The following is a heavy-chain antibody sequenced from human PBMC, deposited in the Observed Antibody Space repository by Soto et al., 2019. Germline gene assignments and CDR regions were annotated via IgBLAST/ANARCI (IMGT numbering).Heavy chain of an antibody. D-gene: IGHD2-2*01. J-gene: IGHJ4*02. CDR3: ASGRAAIGRY. CDR1: GGSISSSSYY. CDR2: IYYSGST. Sequence: ASETLSLTCTVSGGSISSSSYYWGWIRQPPGKGLEWIGSIYYSGSTYYNPSLKSRVTISVDTSKNQFSLKLSSVTAADTAVYYCASGRAAIGRYWGQGTLVTVSS. V-gene: IGHV4-39*01.